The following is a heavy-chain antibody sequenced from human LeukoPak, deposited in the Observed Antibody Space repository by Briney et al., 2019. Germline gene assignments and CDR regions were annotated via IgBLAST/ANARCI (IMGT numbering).Heavy chain of an antibody. CDR1: GGSISSYY. V-gene: IGHV4-59*01. D-gene: IGHD1-14*01. CDR2: IYYSGST. Sequence: SETLSLTCTVSGGSISSYYWSWIRQPPGKGLEWIGYIYYSGSTNYNPSLKSRVTISVDTSKNQFSLKLSSVTAADTAVYYCARGVRNRAFDIWGQGTMVTVSS. CDR3: ARGVRNRAFDI. J-gene: IGHJ3*02.